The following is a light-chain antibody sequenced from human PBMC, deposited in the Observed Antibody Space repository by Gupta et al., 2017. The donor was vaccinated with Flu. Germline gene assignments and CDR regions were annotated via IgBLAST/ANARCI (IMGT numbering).Light chain of an antibody. J-gene: IGLJ3*02. V-gene: IGLV3-21*02. CDR3: QVCESSNEHGV. Sequence: YLLPPPPSVSLAPAPTATITCGAYNIRSKNVNWYQQKPGQAPRVVMYDDEERPSGIPERFSAATSGKTATLTISRVEAGDEADDYCQVCESSNEHGVFGGGTKLTVL. CDR2: DDE. CDR1: NIRSKN.